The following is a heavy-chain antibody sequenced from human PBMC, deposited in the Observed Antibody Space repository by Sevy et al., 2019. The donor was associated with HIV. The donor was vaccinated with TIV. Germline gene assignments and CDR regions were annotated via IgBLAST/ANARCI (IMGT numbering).Heavy chain of an antibody. V-gene: IGHV1-69*13. CDR3: ATVGGYSAFEGPYYIDY. Sequence: ASVKVSSKASGGPFSSFAFSWVRQAPGQGLEWMGGIIPLSTTTNYAQKFQGRVTITADESTSTAYMELSSLTSDDTAVYYCATVGGYSAFEGPYYIDYWGQGTLVTVSS. D-gene: IGHD5-12*01. CDR2: IIPLSTTT. J-gene: IGHJ4*02. CDR1: GGPFSSFA.